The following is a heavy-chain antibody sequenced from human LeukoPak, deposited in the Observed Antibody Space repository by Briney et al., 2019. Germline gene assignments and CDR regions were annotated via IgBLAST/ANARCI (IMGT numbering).Heavy chain of an antibody. CDR2: INHSGST. D-gene: IGHD3/OR15-3a*01. CDR1: GGSFSGYY. Sequence: SETLSLTCAVYGGSFSGYYWSWIRQPPGKGLEWIGEINHSGSTNYNPPLKSRVTISVDTSKNQFSLKLSSVTAADTAVYYCASALNWLFVWGQGTLVTVSS. J-gene: IGHJ4*02. CDR3: ASALNWLFV. V-gene: IGHV4-34*01.